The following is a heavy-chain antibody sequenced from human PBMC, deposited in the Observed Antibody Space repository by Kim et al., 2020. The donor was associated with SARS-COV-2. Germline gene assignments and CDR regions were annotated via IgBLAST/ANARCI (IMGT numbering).Heavy chain of an antibody. D-gene: IGHD6-13*01. CDR1: GFTFSSYS. J-gene: IGHJ2*01. Sequence: GGSLRLSCAAYGFTFSSYSMNWVRQAPGKGLEWVSSISSSSSYIYYADSVKGRFTISRDNAKNSLYLQMNSLRAEDTAVYYCARVGIAAAGTSRWYFDLWGRGTLVTVSS. CDR2: ISSSSSYI. V-gene: IGHV3-21*01. CDR3: ARVGIAAAGTSRWYFDL.